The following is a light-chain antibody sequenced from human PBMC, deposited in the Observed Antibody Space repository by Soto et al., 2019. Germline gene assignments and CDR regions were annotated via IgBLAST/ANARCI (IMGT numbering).Light chain of an antibody. V-gene: IGLV2-14*01. CDR3: SSFTSTSTQV. CDR1: TSDIGGYNY. Sequence: QSALTQPASVSGSPGQSITISCTGTTSDIGGYNYVSWYQQYPGKAPKLIIYEVRNRPSGVSNRFSASKSGNTASLTISGLQAEDEAVYYCSSFTSTSTQVFGGGTKLTVL. J-gene: IGLJ3*02. CDR2: EVR.